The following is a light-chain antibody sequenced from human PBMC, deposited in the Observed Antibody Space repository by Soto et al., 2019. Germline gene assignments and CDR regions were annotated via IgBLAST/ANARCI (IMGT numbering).Light chain of an antibody. V-gene: IGKV4-1*01. J-gene: IGKJ1*01. Sequence: DSVMTQSPDSLAVSMGERATINCKSSQSVLYSSNNKNYLAWYQQKPGQPPKLLIYWASTRESGVPDRFSGSGSGTDFTLTISSLQAEDVAVYYCQQYYSIPRTFGQGTKVDI. CDR2: WAS. CDR3: QQYYSIPRT. CDR1: QSVLYSSNNKNY.